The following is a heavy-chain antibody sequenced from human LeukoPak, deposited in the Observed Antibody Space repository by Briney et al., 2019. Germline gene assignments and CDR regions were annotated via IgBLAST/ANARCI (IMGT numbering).Heavy chain of an antibody. CDR3: ARGKDKDYYDSSV. J-gene: IGHJ4*02. Sequence: GGSLRLSCAASGFTFGSYAMHWVRQAPGKGLEWVAVISYDGSNKYYADSVKGRFTISRDNSKNTLYLQMNSLRAEDTAVYYCARGKDKDYYDSSVWGQGTLVTVSS. CDR1: GFTFGSYA. CDR2: ISYDGSNK. D-gene: IGHD3-22*01. V-gene: IGHV3-30-3*01.